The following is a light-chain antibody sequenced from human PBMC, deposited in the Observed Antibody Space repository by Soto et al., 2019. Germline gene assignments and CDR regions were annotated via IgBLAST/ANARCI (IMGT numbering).Light chain of an antibody. CDR3: SSYTSSSTYV. J-gene: IGLJ1*01. Sequence: QLVLTQPASVSGSPGQSIAISCTGTSSDVGGYNYVSWYQQHPGKAPTVMIYDVSNRPSGVSNRFSGSKSGNTASLTISGLQADDEADYYCSSYTSSSTYVFGTGTKLTVL. V-gene: IGLV2-14*01. CDR2: DVS. CDR1: SSDVGGYNY.